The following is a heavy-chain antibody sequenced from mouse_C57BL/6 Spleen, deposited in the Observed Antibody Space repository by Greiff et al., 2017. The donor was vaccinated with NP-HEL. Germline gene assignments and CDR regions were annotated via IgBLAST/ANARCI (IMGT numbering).Heavy chain of an antibody. J-gene: IGHJ2*01. CDR2: IHPNSGST. CDR1: GYTFTSYW. V-gene: IGHV1-64*01. Sequence: QVQLQQPGAELVKPGASVKLSCKASGYTFTSYWMHWVKQRPGQGLEWIGMIHPNSGSTNYNEKFKSKATLTVVKSSSTAYMQLSSLTSEDSAVYYCARCYYDYDKGIDYWGQGTTLTVSS. D-gene: IGHD2-4*01. CDR3: ARCYYDYDKGIDY.